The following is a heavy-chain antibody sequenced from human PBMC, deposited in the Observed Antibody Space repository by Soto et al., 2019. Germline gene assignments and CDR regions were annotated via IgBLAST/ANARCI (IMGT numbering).Heavy chain of an antibody. J-gene: IGHJ3*02. CDR2: IIPILGIA. CDR3: ERGKWLPLHFGAFDI. V-gene: IGHV1-69*02. Sequence: QVQLVQSGAEVKKPGSSVKVSCKASGGTFSSYTISWVRQAPGQGLEWMGRIIPILGIANYAQKFQGRVTITADKSTSTAYMELSSLRSEDTAVYYCERGKWLPLHFGAFDIWGQGTMVTVSS. D-gene: IGHD5-12*01. CDR1: GGTFSSYT.